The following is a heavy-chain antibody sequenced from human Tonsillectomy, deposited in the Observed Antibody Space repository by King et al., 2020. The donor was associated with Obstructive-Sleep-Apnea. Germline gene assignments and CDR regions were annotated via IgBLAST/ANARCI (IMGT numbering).Heavy chain of an antibody. D-gene: IGHD5-18*01. CDR3: ARDLGYSYGIDY. CDR1: GDSISTYY. V-gene: IGHV4-59*01. CDR2: IYYSGST. J-gene: IGHJ4*02. Sequence: QVQLVESGPGLVKPSETLSLTCTVSGDSISTYYWSWIRQPPGKGLEWIGYIYYSGSTSYNASLKSRVTISVDTSKNKFSLQLRSVTAADTAVYYCARDLGYSYGIDYWGQGTLVTVSS.